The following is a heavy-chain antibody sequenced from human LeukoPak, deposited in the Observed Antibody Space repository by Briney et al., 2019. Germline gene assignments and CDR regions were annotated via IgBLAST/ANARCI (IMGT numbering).Heavy chain of an antibody. Sequence: HPGGSLRLSCAASGFTFSSYEMNWVRQAPGKGLEWVSYICSSGSNLYHANSGRGGLTISRDNPKHSLYLQMNSLRAEDTAVYYWARDLGYSSGPNYWGQGTRVTVSS. CDR3: ARDLGYSSGPNY. D-gene: IGHD6-19*01. CDR2: ICSSGSNL. CDR1: GFTFSSYE. J-gene: IGHJ4*02. V-gene: IGHV3-48*03.